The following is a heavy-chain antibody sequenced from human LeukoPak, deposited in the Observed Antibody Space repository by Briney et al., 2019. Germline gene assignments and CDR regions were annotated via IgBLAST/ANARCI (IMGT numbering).Heavy chain of an antibody. CDR2: TYSGGST. CDR3: ARITRGYSYGPHSLDY. V-gene: IGHV3-66*02. D-gene: IGHD5-18*01. Sequence: GGSLRLSCAASGFTVSSNYMSWVRQAPGKGLEWVSVTYSGGSTYYADSVKGRFTISRDNSKNTLYLQMNSLRAEDTAVYYCARITRGYSYGPHSLDYWGQGTLVTVSS. CDR1: GFTVSSNY. J-gene: IGHJ4*02.